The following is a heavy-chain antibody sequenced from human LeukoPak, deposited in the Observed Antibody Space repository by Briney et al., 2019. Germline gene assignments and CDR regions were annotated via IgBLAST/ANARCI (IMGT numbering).Heavy chain of an antibody. CDR3: AKDPGETAVGYYVDV. CDR1: GFTFSDYG. D-gene: IGHD6-13*01. V-gene: IGHV3-30*02. Sequence: PGGSLRLSCVASGFTFSDYGMHWVRQAPGKGLEWVAFIRHDGSYKYYADSVKGRFIISRDNSKNTLHLQMSSLRGEDTAVYNCAKDPGETAVGYYVDVWGKGTTVTVSS. J-gene: IGHJ6*03. CDR2: IRHDGSYK.